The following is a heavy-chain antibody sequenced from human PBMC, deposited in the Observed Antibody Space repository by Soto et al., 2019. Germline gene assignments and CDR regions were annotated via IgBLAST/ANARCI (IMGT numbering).Heavy chain of an antibody. D-gene: IGHD6-19*01. V-gene: IGHV1-18*01. J-gene: IGHJ6*01. Sequence: QVHLGQSGAEVKKPGASVKVACKASNETLTTYGISWVRQATGQGLERMGWVSGYSGQSSSAQEFPDRVIMTTDTSTNTAYMELRSLTSHDSAVYFCARDSSSSSYYSGMDGWRPRPTVTVSS. CDR3: ARDSSSSSYYSGMDG. CDR2: VSGYSGQS. CDR1: NETLTTYG.